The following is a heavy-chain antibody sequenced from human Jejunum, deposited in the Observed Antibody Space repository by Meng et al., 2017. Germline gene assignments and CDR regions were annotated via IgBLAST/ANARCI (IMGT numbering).Heavy chain of an antibody. Sequence: VKGRFGISRDNGKNTLYLQMNSLGAEDTAVYYCVRAEYDYWSGYSTYFDYWGQGTLVTVSS. D-gene: IGHD3-3*01. V-gene: IGHV3-74*01. CDR3: VRAEYDYWSGYSTYFDY. J-gene: IGHJ4*02.